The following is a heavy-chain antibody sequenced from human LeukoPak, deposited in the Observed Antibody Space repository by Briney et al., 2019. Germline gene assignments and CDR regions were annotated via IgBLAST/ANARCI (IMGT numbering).Heavy chain of an antibody. CDR2: INQDGSEK. V-gene: IGHV3-7*05. CDR3: ARKLYYYDTSALGWFDP. CDR1: GFTFSTYW. Sequence: PGGSLRLSCAASGFTFSTYWMSWVRQAPGKGLEWVATINQDGSEKYYVDSVKGRFTISRDDAKNSLYLQMNSLRAEDTAVYYCARKLYYYDTSALGWFDPWGQGTLVTVSS. J-gene: IGHJ5*02. D-gene: IGHD3-22*01.